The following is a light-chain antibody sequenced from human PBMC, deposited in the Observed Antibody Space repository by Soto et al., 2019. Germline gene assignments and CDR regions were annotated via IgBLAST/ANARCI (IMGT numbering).Light chain of an antibody. CDR3: CSYAGSSTFEKVV. V-gene: IGLV2-23*03. CDR2: EGS. CDR1: SSDVGSYNL. J-gene: IGLJ2*01. Sequence: QSALTQPASVSGSPGKSITISCTGTSSDVGSYNLVSWYQQHPGKAPKLMIYEGSKRPSGVSNRFSGSKSGNTASLTISGLQAEDEADYYCCSYAGSSTFEKVVFGGGTKLTVL.